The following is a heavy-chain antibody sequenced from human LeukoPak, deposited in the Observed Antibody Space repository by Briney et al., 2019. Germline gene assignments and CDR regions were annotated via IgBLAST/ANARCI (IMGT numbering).Heavy chain of an antibody. CDR2: IIPIFGTA. D-gene: IGHD1-26*01. J-gene: IGHJ4*02. Sequence: ASVKVSCKASGGTFSSYAISWVRQAPGQGLEWIGGIIPIFGTANYAQKFQGRVTITTDESTSTAYMELSSLRSEVTAVYYCAREVGGSYYHYWGQGTLVTVSS. CDR3: AREVGGSYYHY. CDR1: GGTFSSYA. V-gene: IGHV1-69*05.